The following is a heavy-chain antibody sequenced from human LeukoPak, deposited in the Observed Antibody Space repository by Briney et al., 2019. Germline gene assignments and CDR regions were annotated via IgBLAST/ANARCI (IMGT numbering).Heavy chain of an antibody. D-gene: IGHD4-17*01. Sequence: SETLSLTCTVSGGSISSSSYYWGWIRQPPGKGLEWIGSIYYSGSTYYNPSLKSRVTISVDTSKNQFSLKLSSVTAAGTAVYYCARPMYYGDDGDYWGQGTLVTVSS. V-gene: IGHV4-39*01. CDR2: IYYSGST. CDR1: GGSISSSSYY. J-gene: IGHJ4*02. CDR3: ARPMYYGDDGDY.